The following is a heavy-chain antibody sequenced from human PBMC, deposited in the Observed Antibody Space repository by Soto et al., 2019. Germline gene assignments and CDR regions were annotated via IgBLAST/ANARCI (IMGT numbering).Heavy chain of an antibody. V-gene: IGHV1-69*06. CDR3: ARGNCSSTSCYSGDYYYGMDV. CDR2: IIPIFGTA. D-gene: IGHD2-2*01. CDR1: GGTFSSYA. J-gene: IGHJ6*02. Sequence: SVKVSCKASGGTFSSYAISWVRQAPGQGLEWMGGIIPIFGTANYAQKFQGRVTITADKSTSTAYMELSSLRSEDTAVYYCARGNCSSTSCYSGDYYYGMDVWGQGTTVTVYS.